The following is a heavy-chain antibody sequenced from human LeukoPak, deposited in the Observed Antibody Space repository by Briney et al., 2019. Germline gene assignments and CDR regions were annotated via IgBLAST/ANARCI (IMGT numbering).Heavy chain of an antibody. CDR1: GYTFTGYY. Sequence: ASVKVSCKASGYTFTGYYMHWVRQAPGQGLEWMGWINPNSGGTNFAQKFQDRVTMTRDTSISTAYMELSRLRSDDTAVYYCARVTEYQLPLDYWGQGTLVTVSS. D-gene: IGHD2-2*01. CDR3: ARVTEYQLPLDY. V-gene: IGHV1-2*02. CDR2: INPNSGGT. J-gene: IGHJ4*02.